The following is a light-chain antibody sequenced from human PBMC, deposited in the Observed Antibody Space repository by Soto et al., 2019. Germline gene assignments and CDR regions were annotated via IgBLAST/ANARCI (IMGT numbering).Light chain of an antibody. CDR3: CSYYGSSTFVV. Sequence: QSVLTQPASVSGSPGQSITISCTGTSSDVGSYNLVSWYQQHPGKAPKLMIYEGSNRPSGVSHRFSGSKSGNTASLIITGLHDADDADYYCCSYYGSSTFVVFGGGTKLTVL. V-gene: IGLV2-23*03. CDR2: EGS. J-gene: IGLJ2*01. CDR1: SSDVGSYNL.